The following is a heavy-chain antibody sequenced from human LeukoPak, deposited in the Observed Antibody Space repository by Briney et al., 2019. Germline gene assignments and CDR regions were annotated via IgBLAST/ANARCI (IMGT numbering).Heavy chain of an antibody. CDR2: IYHSGST. J-gene: IGHJ4*02. CDR3: ARVSKSAIDY. V-gene: IGHV4-34*01. CDR1: GGSFSGYY. Sequence: SETLSLTCAVYGGSFSGYYWSWIRQPPGKGLEWIGEIYHSGSTNYNPSLKSRVTISVDKSKNQFSLKLSSVTAADTAVYYCARVSKSAIDYWGQGTLVTVSS.